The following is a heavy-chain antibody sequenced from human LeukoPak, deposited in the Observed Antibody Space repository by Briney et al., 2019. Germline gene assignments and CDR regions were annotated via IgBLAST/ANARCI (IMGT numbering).Heavy chain of an antibody. V-gene: IGHV1-18*01. Sequence: ASVKVSCKASGYTFTIYSITWVRQAPGQGLEWMGWISAYNGNTNYAQKLQGRVTMTTDASTSTAYMELRSLRSDDTAVYYCARNRGSSSPGEYGMDVWGQGTTVTVSS. J-gene: IGHJ6*02. D-gene: IGHD6-13*01. CDR1: GYTFTIYS. CDR2: ISAYNGNT. CDR3: ARNRGSSSPGEYGMDV.